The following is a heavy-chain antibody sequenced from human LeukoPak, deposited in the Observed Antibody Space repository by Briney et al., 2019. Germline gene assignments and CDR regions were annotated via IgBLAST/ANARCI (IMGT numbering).Heavy chain of an antibody. V-gene: IGHV3-21*01. D-gene: IGHD1-7*01. J-gene: IGHJ3*02. Sequence: GGSLRLSCAASRFTFSSYTMNWVRQPPGKGLEWVSSITRSSRYIYYADSVKGRFTISRDNAKNSLYLQMNSLRAEDTAVYYCARVSGVELRRLPTDPFDIWGQGTMVTVSS. CDR2: ITRSSRYI. CDR1: RFTFSSYT. CDR3: ARVSGVELRRLPTDPFDI.